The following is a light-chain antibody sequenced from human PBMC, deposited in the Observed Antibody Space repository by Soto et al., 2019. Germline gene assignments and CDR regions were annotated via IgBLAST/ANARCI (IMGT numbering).Light chain of an antibody. J-gene: IGKJ5*01. V-gene: IGKV3-15*01. CDR3: QQYIQWPIT. CDR1: QSINNN. Sequence: EIVLTQSPATLSVSPGERATLSCRASQSINNNYLAWYQQKPGQAPRLLIYGISTRATGVPARFSGSGSGIEFTLSIRGLQSEDFAVYSCQQYIQWPITFGQGTRLEIK. CDR2: GIS.